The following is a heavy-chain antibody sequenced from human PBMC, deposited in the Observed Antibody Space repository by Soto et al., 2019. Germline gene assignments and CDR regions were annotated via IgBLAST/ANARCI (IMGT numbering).Heavy chain of an antibody. CDR2: TYHSGNP. CDR1: GDSISSADYY. V-gene: IGHV4-30-2*01. CDR3: TGAYYDIDGYILDP. D-gene: IGHD3-22*01. J-gene: IGHJ5*02. Sequence: PSETLSLTCTVSGDSISSADYYWSWIRQPPGKALEWIGHTYHSGNPYYNPSLKSRVIISVDRSKNQFSLKVRSVTAADTAVYYCTGAYYDIDGYILDPWGQGTSVTVSS.